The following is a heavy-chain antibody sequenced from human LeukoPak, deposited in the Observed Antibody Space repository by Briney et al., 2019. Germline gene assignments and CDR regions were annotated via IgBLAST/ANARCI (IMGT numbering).Heavy chain of an antibody. CDR1: GDSITSYY. J-gene: IGHJ4*02. CDR2: ISDSGST. D-gene: IGHD6-19*01. CDR3: ARAGGGWSPVDH. V-gene: IGHV4-59*01. Sequence: SETLSLTCTVSGDSITSYYWTWIRQPPGKGLEWIGYISDSGSTNYVPSLKSRVTISLDTSKNQFSLKLTSVTAADSAVYYCARAGGGWSPVDHWGQGTQVIVSS.